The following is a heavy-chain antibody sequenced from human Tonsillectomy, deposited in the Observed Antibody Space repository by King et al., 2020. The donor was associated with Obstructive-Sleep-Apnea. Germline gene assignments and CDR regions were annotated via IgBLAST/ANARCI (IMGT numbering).Heavy chain of an antibody. CDR2: IISSSSYL. D-gene: IGHD3-10*01. V-gene: IGHV3-21*01. CDR1: GFTFSSYS. CDR3: ARADGSGSYWH. J-gene: IGHJ4*02. Sequence: VQLVESGGGLVKPGGSLRLSSAASGFTFSSYSMNWVRQAPGKGLEWVSSIISSSSYLYYADSVKGRFTISRDNAKNSLYLQMNSLRAEDTAVYYCARADGSGSYWHWGQGTLVTVSS.